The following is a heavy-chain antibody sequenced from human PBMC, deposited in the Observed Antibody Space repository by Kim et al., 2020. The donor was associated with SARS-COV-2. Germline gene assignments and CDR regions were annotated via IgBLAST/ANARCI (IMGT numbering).Heavy chain of an antibody. CDR3: ASHRSPPEVTLPWFNWFDP. J-gene: IGHJ5*02. CDR1: GNTFTGNT. Sequence: ASVKVSCKASGNTFTGNTLNWVRQAPGQGLEWMGWINTNTGDPTYVQGFTGRFVLSLDTSVSTAYLEINSLKAEDTGVYYCASHRSPPEVTLPWFNWFDPWGQGTLVTVSS. D-gene: IGHD3-9*01. V-gene: IGHV7-4-1*02. CDR2: INTNTGDP.